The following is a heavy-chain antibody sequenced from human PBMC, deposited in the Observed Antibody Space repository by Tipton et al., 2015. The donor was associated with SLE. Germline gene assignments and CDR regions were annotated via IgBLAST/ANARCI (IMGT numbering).Heavy chain of an antibody. J-gene: IGHJ4*02. Sequence: SLRLSCATSGFTFDDSAMHWVRQAPGKGLEWVSGISWNSGSIGYADSVKGRFTISRDNSKRTLNLQMNSLRAEDTAVYYCARDRGRDYDTLTGYRRHWGQGTLVAASS. D-gene: IGHD3-9*01. CDR3: ARDRGRDYDTLTGYRRH. CDR1: GFTFDDSA. V-gene: IGHV3-9*01. CDR2: ISWNSGSI.